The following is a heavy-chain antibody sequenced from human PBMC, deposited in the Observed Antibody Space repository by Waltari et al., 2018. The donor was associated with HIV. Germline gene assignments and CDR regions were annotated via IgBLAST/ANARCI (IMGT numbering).Heavy chain of an antibody. D-gene: IGHD6-6*01. CDR2: IDWDDDK. Sequence: QVTLRESGPALVKPTQTLTLTCTFSGFSLSTSGMCVSWIRQPPGKALEWLARIDWDDDKYYSTSLKTRLTISKDISKNQVVLAMTNMDPVDTATYYCARSAMGTIAARYYFDYWGQGTLVTVSS. CDR3: ARSAMGTIAARYYFDY. CDR1: GFSLSTSGMC. J-gene: IGHJ4*02. V-gene: IGHV2-70*15.